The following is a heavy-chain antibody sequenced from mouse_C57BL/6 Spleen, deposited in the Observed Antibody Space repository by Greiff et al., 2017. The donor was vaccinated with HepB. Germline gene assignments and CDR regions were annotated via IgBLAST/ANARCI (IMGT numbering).Heavy chain of an antibody. D-gene: IGHD2-4*01. CDR2: IDPSDSYT. CDR1: GYTFTSYW. CDR3: ARSPYDYDGYWYFDV. Sequence: VQLQQPGAELVMPGASVKLSCKASGYTFTSYWMHWVKQRPGQGLEWIGEIDPSDSYTNYNQKFKGKSTLTVDKSSSTAYMQLSSLTSEDSAVYYCARSPYDYDGYWYFDVWGTGTTVTVSS. V-gene: IGHV1-69*01. J-gene: IGHJ1*03.